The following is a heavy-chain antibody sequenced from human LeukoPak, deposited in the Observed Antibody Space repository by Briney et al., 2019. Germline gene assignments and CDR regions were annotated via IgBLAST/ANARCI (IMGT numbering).Heavy chain of an antibody. J-gene: IGHJ6*04. CDR3: AELGITMIGGV. D-gene: IGHD3-10*02. CDR1: GFTFSDYY. V-gene: IGHV3-23*01. Sequence: GGSLRLSCAASGFTFSDYYMSWIRQAPGKGLEWVSAISGSGGSTYYADSVKGRFTISRDNSKNSLYLQMNSLRAEDTAVYYCAELGITMIGGVWGKGTTVTISS. CDR2: ISGSGGST.